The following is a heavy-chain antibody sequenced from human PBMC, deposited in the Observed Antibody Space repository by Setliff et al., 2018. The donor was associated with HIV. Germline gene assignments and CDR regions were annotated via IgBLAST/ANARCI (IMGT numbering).Heavy chain of an antibody. CDR2: IYYSGST. D-gene: IGHD5-18*01. J-gene: IGHJ4*02. Sequence: SETLSLTCTVSGGSISSGGYYWSWIRQHPGKGLEWIGYIYYSGSTYYNPPLKSRVTISADTSKNQFSLKLSPVTAADTAVYYCARGRDTAMGYWGQGTLVTVSS. V-gene: IGHV4-31*03. CDR1: GGSISSGGYY. CDR3: ARGRDTAMGY.